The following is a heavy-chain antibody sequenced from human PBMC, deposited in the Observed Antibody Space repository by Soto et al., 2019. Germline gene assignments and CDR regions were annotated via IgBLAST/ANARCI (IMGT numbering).Heavy chain of an antibody. J-gene: IGHJ4*02. V-gene: IGHV4-59*01. CDR3: ARAPMVLSRSYFDS. Sequence: SETLSHSYTVSGGSTRTFYWTWFRQPPGNGLEWIGYISYSGNTNYNPSLKSRVSISVDTFKNQLSLNLTSVTAADTAVYYCARAPMVLSRSYFDSWGKGTPVT. CDR2: ISYSGNT. CDR1: GGSTRTFY. D-gene: IGHD2-8*01.